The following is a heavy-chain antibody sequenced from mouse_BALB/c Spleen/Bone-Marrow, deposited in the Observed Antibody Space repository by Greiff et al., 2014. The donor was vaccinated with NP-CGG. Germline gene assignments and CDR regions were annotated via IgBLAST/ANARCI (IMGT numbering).Heavy chain of an antibody. CDR1: GFNIKDTY. Sequence: VQLQQSGAELVKPGASVKLSCTASGFNIKDTYMHWVKQRPEQGLEWIGRIDPANGNTKYDPKFQGKATITADTSSNTAYLQLSSLTSEDTAVNYCARYYYGYYFDYWGQGTTLTVSS. V-gene: IGHV14-3*02. CDR2: IDPANGNT. D-gene: IGHD1-1*01. CDR3: ARYYYGYYFDY. J-gene: IGHJ2*01.